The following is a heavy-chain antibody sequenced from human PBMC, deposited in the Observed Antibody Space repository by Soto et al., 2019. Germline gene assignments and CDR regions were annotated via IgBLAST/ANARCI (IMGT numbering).Heavy chain of an antibody. CDR1: GGSFSGYY. D-gene: IGHD1-20*01. J-gene: IGHJ4*02. Sequence: PSETLSLTCAVYGGSFSGYYWSWIRQPPGKGLEWIGEINHSGSTNYNPPLKSRVTISVDTSKNQFSLKLSSVTAADTAVYYCARDALGGITGTTNWGQGTLVTVSS. CDR3: ARDALGGITGTTN. V-gene: IGHV4-34*01. CDR2: INHSGST.